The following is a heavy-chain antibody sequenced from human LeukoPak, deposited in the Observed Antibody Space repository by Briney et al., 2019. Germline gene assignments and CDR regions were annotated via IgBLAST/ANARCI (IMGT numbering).Heavy chain of an antibody. J-gene: IGHJ4*02. CDR2: MNPNSGNT. D-gene: IGHD6-19*01. CDR1: GYTFTSYD. CDR3: ARVVVAGPRAFDY. V-gene: IGHV1-8*01. Sequence: ASVKVSCKASGYTFTSYDINWVRQASGQGLEWMGWMNPNSGNTVYAQKFQGRVTMTRNTSISTAYMELSSLRSEDTAVYYCARVVVAGPRAFDYWGQGTLVTVSS.